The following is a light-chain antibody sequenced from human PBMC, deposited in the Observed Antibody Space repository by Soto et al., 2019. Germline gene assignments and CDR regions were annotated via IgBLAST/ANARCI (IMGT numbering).Light chain of an antibody. CDR3: ASWDDSMSGYV. Sequence: QSVLTQPPSASGNPGQRLTISCSGSTSNILRNYVYWYRQLPGTAPRLLISMNDQRPSGVPDRFSGSKSGTSASLAISGLRSEDEADYYRASWDDSMSGYVFGNGTKVTVL. J-gene: IGLJ1*01. CDR1: TSNILRNY. V-gene: IGLV1-47*01. CDR2: MND.